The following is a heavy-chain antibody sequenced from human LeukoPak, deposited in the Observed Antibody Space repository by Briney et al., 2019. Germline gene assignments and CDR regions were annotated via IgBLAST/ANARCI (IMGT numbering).Heavy chain of an antibody. D-gene: IGHD2-2*02. Sequence: ASVKVSCKASGYTFTSYGISWVRQAPGQGLEWMGWISAYNGNTNYAQKLQGRVTMTTDTSTSTAHMELRSLRSDDTAVYYCARFNAAAIGFDYWGQGTLVTVSS. CDR2: ISAYNGNT. V-gene: IGHV1-18*01. J-gene: IGHJ4*02. CDR3: ARFNAAAIGFDY. CDR1: GYTFTSYG.